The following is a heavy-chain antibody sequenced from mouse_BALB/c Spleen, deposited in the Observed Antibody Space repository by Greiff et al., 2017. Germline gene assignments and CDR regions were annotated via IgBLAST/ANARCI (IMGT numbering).Heavy chain of an antibody. J-gene: IGHJ4*01. D-gene: IGHD2-14*01. V-gene: IGHV1-14*01. CDR1: GYTFTSYV. CDR2: INPYNDGT. CDR3: ARREAYYRYDGAMDY. Sequence: EVQVVESGPELVKPGASVKMSCKASGYTFTSYVMHWVKQKPGQGLEWIGYINPYNDGTKYNEKFKGKATLTSDKSSSTAYMELSSLTSEDSAVYYCARREAYYRYDGAMDYWGQGTSVTVSS.